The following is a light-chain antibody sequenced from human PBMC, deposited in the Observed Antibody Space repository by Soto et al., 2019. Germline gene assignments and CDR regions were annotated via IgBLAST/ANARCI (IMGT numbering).Light chain of an antibody. Sequence: EIVLTQSPGTLSLSPGERATLSCRASQSVSVNSLAWYQQKGGKAPRLLIYAASTRATGVPDRFSGTGSGTDFALTISRLETDDSAVYYCQQYGGSPFTFGPGTKVDIK. CDR3: QQYGGSPFT. J-gene: IGKJ3*01. CDR1: QSVSVNS. V-gene: IGKV3-20*01. CDR2: AAS.